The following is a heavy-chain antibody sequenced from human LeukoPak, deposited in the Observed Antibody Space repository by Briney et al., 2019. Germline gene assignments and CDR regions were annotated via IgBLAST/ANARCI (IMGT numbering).Heavy chain of an antibody. J-gene: IGHJ4*02. CDR1: GGSFSGYY. CDR2: INHSGST. D-gene: IGHD2-8*01. Sequence: PSETLSLTCAVYGGSFSGYYWSWIRQPPGKGLEWIGEINHSGSTNYNPSLKSRVTISVDTSKNQFSLKLSSVTAADTAVYYCARGGPIVLMVYAISLQYFDYWGQGTLVTVSS. CDR3: ARGGPIVLMVYAISLQYFDY. V-gene: IGHV4-34*01.